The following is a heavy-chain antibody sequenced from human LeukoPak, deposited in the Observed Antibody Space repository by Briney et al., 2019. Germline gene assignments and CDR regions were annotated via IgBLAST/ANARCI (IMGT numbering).Heavy chain of an antibody. J-gene: IGHJ4*02. CDR3: VRVPYYYDSGSYHPRFFDY. CDR2: IYHSGST. CDR1: GYSINTGYY. Sequence: SETLSLTCAVSGYSINTGYYWGWIRQPPGKGLEWIGSIYHSGSTNYNPSLESRATISVGTSKNQFSLRLSSVTAADTAVYYCVRVPYYYDSGSYHPRFFDYWGQGTLVTVSS. V-gene: IGHV4-38-2*01. D-gene: IGHD3-10*01.